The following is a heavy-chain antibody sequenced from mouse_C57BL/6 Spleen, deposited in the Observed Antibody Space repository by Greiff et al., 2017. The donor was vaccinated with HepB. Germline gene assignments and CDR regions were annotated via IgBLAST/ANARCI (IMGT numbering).Heavy chain of an antibody. V-gene: IGHV5-17*01. CDR1: GFTFTDYG. CDR3: ARVGDAMDY. D-gene: IGHD1-1*01. CDR2: ISSGSSTI. Sequence: EVKLVESGAGLVKPGGSLKLSCAASGFTFTDYGMHWVRQAPEKGLEWVAYISSGSSTIYYADTVKGRYTISRDKAKNTLFLQMTSLTSEDTAMCYCARVGDAMDYWGQGTSVTVSS. J-gene: IGHJ4*01.